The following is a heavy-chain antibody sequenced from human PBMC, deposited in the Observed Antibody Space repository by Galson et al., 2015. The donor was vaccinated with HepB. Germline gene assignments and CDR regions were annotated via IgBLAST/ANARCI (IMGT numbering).Heavy chain of an antibody. J-gene: IGHJ4*02. V-gene: IGHV1-8*01. D-gene: IGHD7-27*01. CDR3: ARGPPNWGFDY. CDR2: MSPNSGNT. CDR1: GYTFTSYD. Sequence: SVKVSCKASGYTFTSYDINWVRQATGQGLEWIGRMSPNSGNTDYAQKFQGRVTMTRHTSISTAYMELSSLRSEDTAVYYCARGPPNWGFDYWGQGTLVTVSS.